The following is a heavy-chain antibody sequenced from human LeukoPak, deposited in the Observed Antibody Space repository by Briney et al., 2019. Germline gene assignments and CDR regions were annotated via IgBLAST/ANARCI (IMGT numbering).Heavy chain of an antibody. D-gene: IGHD6-19*01. CDR2: IYHSGST. Sequence: SGTLSLTCAVSGDSISSTHWWNLVRQPPGKGLEWIGEIYHSGSTNYNPSLKSRLTISIDTSKNQFSLKLSSVTAADTAVYYCARHSGAGTGFVYWGQGTLVTVSS. CDR3: ARHSGAGTGFVY. CDR1: GDSISSTHW. V-gene: IGHV4-4*02. J-gene: IGHJ4*02.